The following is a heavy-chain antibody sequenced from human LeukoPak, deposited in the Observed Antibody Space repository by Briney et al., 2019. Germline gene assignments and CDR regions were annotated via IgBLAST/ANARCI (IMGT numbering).Heavy chain of an antibody. CDR2: IYHSGST. J-gene: IGHJ4*02. V-gene: IGHV4-30-2*01. D-gene: IGHD6-19*01. Sequence: SGTLSLTCAVSGGSISSGGYSWSWIRQPPGKGLEWIGYIYHSGSTNYNPSLKSRVTISVDTSKNQFSLKLSSVTAADTAVYYCAREVGSGWGYYFDCWGQGTLVTVSS. CDR1: GGSISSGGYS. CDR3: AREVGSGWGYYFDC.